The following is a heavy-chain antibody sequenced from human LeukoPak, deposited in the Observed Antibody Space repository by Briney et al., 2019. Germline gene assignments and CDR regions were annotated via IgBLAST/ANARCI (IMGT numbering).Heavy chain of an antibody. CDR1: GGSISGSTYY. CDR2: IYYSGRT. V-gene: IGHV4-39*07. D-gene: IGHD4-17*01. Sequence: SEILSLTCTVSGGSISGSTYYWGWIRQPPGKGLEWIGSIYYSGRTYYNPSLTSRVTIFVDTSKKQFSLKLNSVTAADTAVFFCARGSLYGEYVFDYWGQGTLVTVSS. J-gene: IGHJ4*02. CDR3: ARGSLYGEYVFDY.